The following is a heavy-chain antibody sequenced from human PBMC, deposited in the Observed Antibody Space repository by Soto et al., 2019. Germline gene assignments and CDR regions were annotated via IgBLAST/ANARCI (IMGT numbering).Heavy chain of an antibody. D-gene: IGHD2-21*02. V-gene: IGHV4-30-4*08. CDR1: GGSISSEYFH. J-gene: IGHJ6*02. CDR3: AREDDGGDRDYYGLDV. Sequence: SSETLSLTCAVSGGSISSEYFHWTWIRQSPGKGLEWIGYIHYTGSIMYNPSFKSRLTMAADTTKNQFSLQLTSVTAADTAVYFCAREDDGGDRDYYGLDVWGQGTTVTVSS. CDR2: IHYTGSI.